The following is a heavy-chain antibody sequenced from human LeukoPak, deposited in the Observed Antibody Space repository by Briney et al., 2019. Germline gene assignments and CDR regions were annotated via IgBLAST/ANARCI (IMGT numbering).Heavy chain of an antibody. Sequence: SETLSLTCTVSGGSISSGGYYWSWIRQHPGKGLEWIGYIYYSGSTYYNPSLKSRVTISVDTSKNQFSLKLSSVTAADTAVYYCASTAAGTAPFDYWGQGTLVTVSS. D-gene: IGHD6-13*01. CDR1: GGSISSGGYY. CDR3: ASTAAGTAPFDY. CDR2: IYYSGST. J-gene: IGHJ4*02. V-gene: IGHV4-31*03.